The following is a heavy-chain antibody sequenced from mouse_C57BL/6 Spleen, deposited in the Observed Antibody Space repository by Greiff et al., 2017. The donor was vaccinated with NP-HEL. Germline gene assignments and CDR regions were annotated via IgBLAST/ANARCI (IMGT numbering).Heavy chain of an antibody. Sequence: VQLQQSGAELVKPGASVKISYKASGYAFSSYWMNWVKQRPGKGLEWIGQIYPGDGDTNYNGKFKGKATLTADKSSSTAYMQLSSLTSEDSAVYFCAREEGWDEAWFAYWGQGTLVTVSA. CDR3: AREEGWDEAWFAY. J-gene: IGHJ3*01. V-gene: IGHV1-80*01. CDR1: GYAFSSYW. CDR2: IYPGDGDT. D-gene: IGHD4-1*01.